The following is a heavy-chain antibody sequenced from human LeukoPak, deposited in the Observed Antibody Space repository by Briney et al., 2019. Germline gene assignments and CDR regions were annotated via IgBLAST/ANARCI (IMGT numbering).Heavy chain of an antibody. V-gene: IGHV4-31*03. J-gene: IGHJ4*03. CDR2: IYYSGST. CDR3: ARYYFGSGSYFDY. D-gene: IGHD3-10*01. CDR1: GGSISSGSCY. Sequence: PSQTLSLTCTVSGGSISSGSCYWSWIRQHPGKGLECIGYIYYSGSTYYNPSLKSRVPISVDTSKKQFSLKLSSVTAADTAVYYCARYYFGSGSYFDYWGQGTLVTVSS.